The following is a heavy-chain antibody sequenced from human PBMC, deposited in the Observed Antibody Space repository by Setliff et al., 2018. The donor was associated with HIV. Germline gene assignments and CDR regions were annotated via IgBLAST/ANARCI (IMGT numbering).Heavy chain of an antibody. CDR3: ARAPYYDYRGLAVYYFDY. Sequence: SDTLSLTCFVSGYSISTAYYWGWLRQPPGKGLEWIGTIYYSGDTFYNTSLKTRITISVDTSKNHLSLKVSSLTAADTAVYYCARAPYYDYRGLAVYYFDYWGQGTLVTVSS. CDR2: IYYSGDT. V-gene: IGHV4-38-2*02. CDR1: GYSISTAYY. D-gene: IGHD3-22*01. J-gene: IGHJ4*02.